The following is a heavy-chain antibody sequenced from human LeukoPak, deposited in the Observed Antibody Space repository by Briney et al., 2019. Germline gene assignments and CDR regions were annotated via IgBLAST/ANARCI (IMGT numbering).Heavy chain of an antibody. Sequence: LETLSLTCTVSGYSISSGYYWGWIRQPPGKGLEWIGSIYHSGSTYYNPSLKSRVTISVDTSKNQFSLKLSSVTAADTAVYYCAREGNSPLDAFDIWGQGTMVTVSS. V-gene: IGHV4-38-2*02. J-gene: IGHJ3*02. D-gene: IGHD2-21*01. CDR1: GYSISSGYY. CDR2: IYHSGST. CDR3: AREGNSPLDAFDI.